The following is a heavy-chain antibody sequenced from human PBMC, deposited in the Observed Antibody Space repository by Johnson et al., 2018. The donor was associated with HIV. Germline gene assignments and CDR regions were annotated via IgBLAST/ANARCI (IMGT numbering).Heavy chain of an antibody. D-gene: IGHD3-10*01. V-gene: IGHV3-33*06. J-gene: IGHJ3*02. CDR1: GFTFSNYG. CDR3: AKEGITMEVDI. CDR2: IRFDGSNK. Sequence: QVQLVESGGGVVQPGRSLRLSCAASGFTFSNYGMHWVRQAPGKGLEWVAVIRFDGSNKYYADSVKGRFTISRDNSKNTLYLQVNSLRAEDTAVYYCAKEGITMEVDIWGQGTMVTVSA.